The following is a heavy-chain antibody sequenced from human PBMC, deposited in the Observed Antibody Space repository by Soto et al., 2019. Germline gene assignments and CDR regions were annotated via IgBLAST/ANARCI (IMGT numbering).Heavy chain of an antibody. D-gene: IGHD3-3*01. J-gene: IGHJ5*02. CDR3: ARESSGTTEYPYDFWSGYYRGVGWFDP. CDR1: GYTFTGYY. Sequence: ASVKVSCKASGYTFTGYYMHWVRQAPGQGLEWMGWINPNSGGTNYAQKFQGWVTMTRDTAISTAYMELSRLGSDDTAVYYCARESSGTTEYPYDFWSGYYRGVGWFDPWGQGTLVTVSS. V-gene: IGHV1-2*04. CDR2: INPNSGGT.